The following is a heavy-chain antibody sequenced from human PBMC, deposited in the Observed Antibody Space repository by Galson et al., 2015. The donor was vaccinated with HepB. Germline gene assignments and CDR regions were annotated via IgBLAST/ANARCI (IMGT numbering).Heavy chain of an antibody. CDR3: AREFIPQTQAAYNYYGMDV. CDR1: GFTFSSYG. J-gene: IGHJ6*02. Sequence: SLRLSCAASGFTFSSYGMHWVRQAPGKGLVWVAVIWKDGSYKYYADSVRGRFTISRDNSKDTLYLQMNSLRAEDTAVYYCAREFIPQTQAAYNYYGMDVWGRGTTVTVSS. D-gene: IGHD1-14*01. CDR2: IWKDGSYK. V-gene: IGHV3-33*01.